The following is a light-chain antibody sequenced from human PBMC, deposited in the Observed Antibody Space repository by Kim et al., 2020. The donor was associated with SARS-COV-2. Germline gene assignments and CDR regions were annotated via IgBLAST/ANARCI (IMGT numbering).Light chain of an antibody. Sequence: EIVLTQSPGTLSLSPGERATLSCRASQTVSDSYLAWYQQKPGQAPRLLIYGASSRPTGIPDRFSGGGSETDFTLTISRLEPEDFAVYYCQQYGSSSWTFGQGTKVDIK. CDR2: GAS. J-gene: IGKJ1*01. CDR3: QQYGSSSWT. V-gene: IGKV3-20*01. CDR1: QTVSDSY.